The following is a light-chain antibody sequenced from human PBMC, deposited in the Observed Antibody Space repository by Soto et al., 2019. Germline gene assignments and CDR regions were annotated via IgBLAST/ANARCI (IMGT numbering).Light chain of an antibody. CDR3: TSYAASNIPVV. CDR2: EVT. CDR1: SSDVGGYNF. Sequence: QSVLTQPPSASGSPGQSVTISCTGTSSDVGGYNFVSWYQQHPGKAPKLMIYEVTKRPSGVPDRFSGSKSGNTASLTVSGLQGEDEADYYCTSYAASNIPVVFGGGTKVTVL. J-gene: IGLJ2*01. V-gene: IGLV2-8*01.